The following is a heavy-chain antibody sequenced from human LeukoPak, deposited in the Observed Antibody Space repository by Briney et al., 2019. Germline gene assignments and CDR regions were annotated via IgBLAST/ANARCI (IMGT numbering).Heavy chain of an antibody. Sequence: SVKVSCKASGGTFSSHAISWVRQAPGQGLEWMGGIIPIFGTANYAQKFQGRVTITADKSTSTAYMELSSLRSEDTAVYYCARSDYSNSLVPDYWGQGTLVTVSS. CDR2: IIPIFGTA. V-gene: IGHV1-69*06. D-gene: IGHD4-11*01. J-gene: IGHJ4*02. CDR1: GGTFSSHA. CDR3: ARSDYSNSLVPDY.